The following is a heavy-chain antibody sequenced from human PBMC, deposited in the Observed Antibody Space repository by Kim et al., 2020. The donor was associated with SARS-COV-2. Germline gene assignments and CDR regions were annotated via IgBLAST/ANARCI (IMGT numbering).Heavy chain of an antibody. J-gene: IGHJ4*02. CDR3: AKNEGGGTFHHCLNY. D-gene: IGHD1-26*01. V-gene: IGHV3-23*01. Sequence: ADTVKGRFTISRDSSKNTVFLQMSTLRAEDTAVYYCAKNEGGGTFHHCLNYWGQGTLVTVSS.